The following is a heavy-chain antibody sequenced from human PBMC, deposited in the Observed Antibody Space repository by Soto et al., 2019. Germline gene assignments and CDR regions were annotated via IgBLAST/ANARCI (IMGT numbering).Heavy chain of an antibody. D-gene: IGHD6-13*01. CDR1: GYTFTSYY. V-gene: IGHV1-46*01. Sequence: ASVKVSCKASGYTFTSYYMHWVRQAPGQGLEWMGIINPSGGSTSYAQKFQGRVTMTRDTSTSTVYMELSSLRSEDTAVYYCARDGFQYSSSWYFYPDYWGQGTLVTVSS. CDR3: ARDGFQYSSSWYFYPDY. J-gene: IGHJ4*02. CDR2: INPSGGST.